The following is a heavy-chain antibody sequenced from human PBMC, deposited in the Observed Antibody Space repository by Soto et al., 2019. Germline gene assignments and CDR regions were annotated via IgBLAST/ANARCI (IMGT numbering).Heavy chain of an antibody. Sequence: GGSLRLSCAASGFTFSSYGMHWVRQTPGKGLEWVAVIWYDGSNKYYADSVKGRFTISRDNSKNTLYLQMNSLRAEDTAVYYCAKETGYSGYDQVHAFDIWGQGTMVTVSS. V-gene: IGHV3-33*06. J-gene: IGHJ3*02. CDR1: GFTFSSYG. D-gene: IGHD5-12*01. CDR3: AKETGYSGYDQVHAFDI. CDR2: IWYDGSNK.